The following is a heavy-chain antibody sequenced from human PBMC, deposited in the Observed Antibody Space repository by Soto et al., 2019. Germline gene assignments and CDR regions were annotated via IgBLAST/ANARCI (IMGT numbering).Heavy chain of an antibody. CDR2: IGAYNGNT. J-gene: IGHJ4*02. Sequence: ASVKVSCKASGYTFTSYGISWVRQAPGQGLEWMGWIGAYNGNTNYAQKLQGRVTMTTDTSTSTAYMELRSLRSDDTAVYYCARGDNYYDSSGYVDYWGQGTLVTVSS. D-gene: IGHD3-22*01. CDR3: ARGDNYYDSSGYVDY. CDR1: GYTFTSYG. V-gene: IGHV1-18*04.